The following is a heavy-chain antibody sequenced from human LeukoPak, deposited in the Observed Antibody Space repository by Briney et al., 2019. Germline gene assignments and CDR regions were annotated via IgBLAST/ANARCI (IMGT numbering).Heavy chain of an antibody. CDR3: ARGMTTETDS. CDR1: GFTFDDYG. V-gene: IGHV3-20*04. CDR2: INWNGGSK. D-gene: IGHD4-11*01. J-gene: IGHJ4*02. Sequence: TGGSLRLSCAASGFTFDDYGMSWVRHAPGKGLEWVSGINWNGGSKVYADSVKGGFTISRDNAKNSLYLQMNSLRAEDTALYYCARGMTTETDSWGQGTLVTVSS.